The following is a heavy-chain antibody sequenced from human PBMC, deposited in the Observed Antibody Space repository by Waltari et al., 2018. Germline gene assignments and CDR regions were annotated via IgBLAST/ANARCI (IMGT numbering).Heavy chain of an antibody. Sequence: QIRLEESGAEVKKPGASVKVSCKASGHTSTAYGISWVRQAPGEGLEWMGWISASNGDTKYQQKFQDRVTMTTDASTSTVYMELRSLRSDDTAVYYCAREHRYYFDTHTLYFDLWGRGTLVTVSS. CDR2: ISASNGDT. CDR1: GHTSTAYG. V-gene: IGHV1-18*01. D-gene: IGHD3-9*01. CDR3: AREHRYYFDTHTLYFDL. J-gene: IGHJ2*01.